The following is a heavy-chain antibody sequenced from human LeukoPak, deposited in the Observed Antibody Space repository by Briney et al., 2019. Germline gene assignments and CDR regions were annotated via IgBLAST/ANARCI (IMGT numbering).Heavy chain of an antibody. D-gene: IGHD3-16*01. CDR2: ISTDNGNT. CDR3: ARDNPVMLAADY. Sequence: ASVKVSCKASGYTFTKYAISWVRQAPGHGLEWMGRISTDNGNTHYAQKVQGRVTMTTDTSTSTAYMELRSLTSDDTAVYYCARDNPVMLAADYWGQGTLVTVSS. J-gene: IGHJ4*02. CDR1: GYTFTKYA. V-gene: IGHV1-18*01.